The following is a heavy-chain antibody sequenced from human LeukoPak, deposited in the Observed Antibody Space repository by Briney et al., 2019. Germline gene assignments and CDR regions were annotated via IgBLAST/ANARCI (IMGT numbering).Heavy chain of an antibody. Sequence: SGPTLVKPTLTLTLTCTLSGLSLNTAGVGVGWIRQPPGKALELRARIYWDDDKRYNPSLKTRLTITKDTSKNQVVLTVTNMDSVDTATYYCAKAGYGSGSYLRYYYYGMDVWGQGTTVTVSS. CDR3: AKAGYGSGSYLRYYYYGMDV. V-gene: IGHV2-5*02. D-gene: IGHD3-10*01. J-gene: IGHJ6*02. CDR1: GLSLNTAGVG. CDR2: IYWDDDK.